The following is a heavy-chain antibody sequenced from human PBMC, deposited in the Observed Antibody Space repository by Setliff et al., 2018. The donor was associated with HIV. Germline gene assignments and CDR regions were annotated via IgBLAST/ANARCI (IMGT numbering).Heavy chain of an antibody. CDR2: INPNNGDK. V-gene: IGHV1-2*02. D-gene: IGHD7-27*01. CDR3: ARQLSNSLDY. J-gene: IGHJ4*02. CDR1: GYSFTTSG. Sequence: ASVKVSCKASGYSFTTSGVSWVRQAPGQGLEWMGWINPNNGDKNIPQSFQGRVTMTRDTSINTAYMELSGLRSDDTAMYYCARQLSNSLDYWGQGTLVTVSS.